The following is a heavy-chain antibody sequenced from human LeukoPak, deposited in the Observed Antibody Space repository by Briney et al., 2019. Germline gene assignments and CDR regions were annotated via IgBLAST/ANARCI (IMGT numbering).Heavy chain of an antibody. J-gene: IGHJ4*02. CDR2: ISREGSRT. CDR3: ARDFRFGESFDY. Sequence: GGSLRLSCAASGFTFDDYTMHWVRQAPGKGLEWVSLISREGSRTYYADSVKGRFTISRDNAKNSLYLQMNSLRAEDTAVYYCARDFRFGESFDYWGQGTLVTVSS. CDR1: GFTFDDYT. D-gene: IGHD3-10*01. V-gene: IGHV3-43*01.